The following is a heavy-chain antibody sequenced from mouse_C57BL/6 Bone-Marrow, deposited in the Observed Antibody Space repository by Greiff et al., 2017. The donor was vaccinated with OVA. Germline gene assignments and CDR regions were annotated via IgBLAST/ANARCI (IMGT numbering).Heavy chain of an antibody. CDR1: GYTFTSYW. D-gene: IGHD2-12*01. J-gene: IGHJ2*01. CDR2: IDPSDSYT. V-gene: IGHV1-69*01. CDR3: ARDGIRIFDY. Sequence: VKLMESGAELVMPGASVKLSCKASGYTFTSYWMHWVKQRPGQGLEWIGEIDPSDSYTNYNQKFKGKSTLTVDKSSSTAYMQLSSLTSEDSAVYYCARDGIRIFDYWGQGTTLTVSS.